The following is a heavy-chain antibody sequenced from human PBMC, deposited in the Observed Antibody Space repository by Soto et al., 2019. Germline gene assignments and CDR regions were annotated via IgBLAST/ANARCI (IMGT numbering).Heavy chain of an antibody. CDR1: GDTFTNFG. D-gene: IGHD3-10*01. V-gene: IGHV1-18*01. J-gene: IGHJ5*02. Sequence: HLVQSGPEVKKPGASITVSCKTSGDTFTNFGLSWVRQAPGQGLEWMGWIATYNSNRNYAQKFQCRLPLTTDTSTSTAYMALKSRRYDDTAVYYRATVLRGVGNWFDPWGQGTLVTVSS. CDR3: ATVLRGVGNWFDP. CDR2: IATYNSNR.